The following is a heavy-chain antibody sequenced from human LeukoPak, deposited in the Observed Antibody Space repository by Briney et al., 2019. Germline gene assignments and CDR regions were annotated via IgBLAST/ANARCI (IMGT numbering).Heavy chain of an antibody. V-gene: IGHV3-74*01. D-gene: IGHD2-2*01. CDR1: GFTFSSYW. Sequence: GGSLRLSCEASGFTFSSYWMHWVRQAPGKGLVWVSLINTDGGSTRYADSVKGRFTISRDNAKNTLYLQMNSLRAEDTAVYYCATWECSSTSCTNDYWGQGTLVTVSS. CDR2: INTDGGST. J-gene: IGHJ4*02. CDR3: ATWECSSTSCTNDY.